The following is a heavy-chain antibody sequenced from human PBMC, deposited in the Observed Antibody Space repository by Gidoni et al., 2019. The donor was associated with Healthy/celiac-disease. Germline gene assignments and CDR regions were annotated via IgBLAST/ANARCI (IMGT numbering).Heavy chain of an antibody. CDR2: IIPSFGTA. J-gene: IGHJ4*02. CDR3: AGGYDSSGFEASFDY. CDR1: AGTFSSYA. D-gene: IGHD3-22*01. V-gene: IGHV1-69*01. Sequence: QVPLVQSGAEVKKPGSSVKVSCTASAGTFSSYAISWVRQAPGQGLEWMGGIIPSFGTANYAQKFQGRVTITADESTSTAYRELSRLRSEDTAVYYCAGGYDSSGFEASFDYWGQGTLVTVSS.